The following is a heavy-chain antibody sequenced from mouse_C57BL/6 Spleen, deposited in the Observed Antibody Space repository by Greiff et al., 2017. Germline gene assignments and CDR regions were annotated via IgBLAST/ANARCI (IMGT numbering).Heavy chain of an antibody. J-gene: IGHJ2*01. CDR3: ARKGGYDTDY. D-gene: IGHD2-2*01. CDR1: GYTFTSYW. Sequence: QVQLQQPGAELVMPGASVKLSCKASGYTFTSYWKHWVKQRPGQGLEWIGEIDPSDSYTNYNQKFKGKSTLTVDKSSSTAYMQLSSLTSEDSAVYYCARKGGYDTDYWGQGTTLTVSS. V-gene: IGHV1-69*01. CDR2: IDPSDSYT.